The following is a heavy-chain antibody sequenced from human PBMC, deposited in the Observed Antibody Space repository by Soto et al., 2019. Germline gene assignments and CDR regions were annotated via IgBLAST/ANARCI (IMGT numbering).Heavy chain of an antibody. D-gene: IGHD4-17*01. CDR1: GGSMSPYY. V-gene: IGHV4-59*08. CDR2: IYYRGNT. CDR3: ARRITYGKTFDY. Sequence: TSETLSLTCSVFGGSMSPYYWSWIRQSPGKGLEWIANIYYRGNTNYNPSLESRVTISIDASKNQFSLKLNSLTAADTAVYYCARRITYGKTFDYWGQGTLVTVSS. J-gene: IGHJ4*02.